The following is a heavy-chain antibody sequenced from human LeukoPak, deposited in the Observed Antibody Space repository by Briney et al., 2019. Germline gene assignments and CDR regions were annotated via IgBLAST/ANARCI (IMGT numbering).Heavy chain of an antibody. CDR2: INYSGTT. CDR3: ARRHPTRRYFDS. V-gene: IGHV4-39*01. D-gene: IGHD5-12*01. CDR1: GASIINNFYY. J-gene: IGHJ4*02. Sequence: PSETLSLTCTVSGASIINNFYYWGWIRQPPGKGLEWIGSINYSGTTYYSPSLKSRVTISVDTSKNQFSLRLSPVTAADTAVYYCARRHPTRRYFDSWGQGTLVTVSS.